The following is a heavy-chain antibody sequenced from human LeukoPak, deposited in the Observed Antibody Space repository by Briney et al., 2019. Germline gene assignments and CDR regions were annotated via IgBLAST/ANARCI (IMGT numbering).Heavy chain of an antibody. CDR1: GFTFSSYW. D-gene: IGHD3-22*01. CDR2: IKQDGSEK. CDR3: ARVAYKYYYEGHDAFDI. J-gene: IGHJ3*02. V-gene: IGHV3-7*01. Sequence: TGGSLGLSCAASGFTFSSYWMSWVRQAPGKGLEWVANIKQDGSEKYYVDSVKGRFTISRDNAKNSLYLQMNSLRAEDTAVYYCARVAYKYYYEGHDAFDIWGQGTMVTVSS.